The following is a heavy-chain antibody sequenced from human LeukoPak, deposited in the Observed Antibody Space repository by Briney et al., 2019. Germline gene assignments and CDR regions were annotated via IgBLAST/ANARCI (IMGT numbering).Heavy chain of an antibody. J-gene: IGHJ4*02. CDR3: AKVGSGWYSYSDY. D-gene: IGHD6-19*01. CDR2: ISASASST. CDR1: GFTFSSYA. V-gene: IGHV3-23*01. Sequence: GGSLRLSCAASGFTFSSYAMSWVRQAPGKGLEWVSAISASASSTYYADSVKGRFTISRDNSKSTLYLQMDSLRAEDTAVHYCAKVGSGWYSYSDYWGQGTLVTVSS.